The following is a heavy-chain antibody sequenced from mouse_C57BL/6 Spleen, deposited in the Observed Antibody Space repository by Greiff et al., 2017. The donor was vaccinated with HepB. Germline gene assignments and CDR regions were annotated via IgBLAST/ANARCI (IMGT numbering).Heavy chain of an antibody. Sequence: EVKLQESGGGLVQPGGSLSLSCAASGFTFTDYYMSWVRQPPGKALEWLGFIRNKANGYTTEYSASVKGRFTISRDNSQSILYRQMNALRAEDSATYYCARYLDGFLFDYWGQGTTLTVSS. CDR1: GFTFTDYY. CDR2: IRNKANGYTT. J-gene: IGHJ2*01. D-gene: IGHD2-3*01. CDR3: ARYLDGFLFDY. V-gene: IGHV7-3*01.